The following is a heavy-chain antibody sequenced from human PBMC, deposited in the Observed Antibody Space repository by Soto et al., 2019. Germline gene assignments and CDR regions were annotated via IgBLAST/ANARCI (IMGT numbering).Heavy chain of an antibody. CDR2: IRSKANSYTT. D-gene: IGHD2-15*01. V-gene: IGHV3-72*01. CDR1: GFSFSDHF. J-gene: IGHJ4*02. CDR3: TRTYCGGGNCYATIDY. Sequence: ESGGGLVQPGGSLRLSCAASGFSFSDHFMEWVRQAPGKGLEWVGRIRSKANSYTTEYAASVKGRFTISRDDSKNSVYLQMNSLKIEDTAVYYCTRTYCGGGNCYATIDYWGQGTLVTVSS.